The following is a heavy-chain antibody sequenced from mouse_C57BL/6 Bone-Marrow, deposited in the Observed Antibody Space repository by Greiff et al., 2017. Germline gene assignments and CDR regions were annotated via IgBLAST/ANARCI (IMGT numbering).Heavy chain of an antibody. V-gene: IGHV1-81*01. CDR2: IYPRSGNT. Sequence: VQLQQSGAELARPGASVKLSCKASGYTFTSYGISWVKQRTGQGLEWIGEIYPRSGNTYYNEKFKGKATLTADKSSSTAYMELRSLTSEDSAVYFCARARLRQRCWFAYWGQGTLVTVSA. J-gene: IGHJ3*01. CDR3: ARARLRQRCWFAY. CDR1: GYTFTSYG. D-gene: IGHD2-4*01.